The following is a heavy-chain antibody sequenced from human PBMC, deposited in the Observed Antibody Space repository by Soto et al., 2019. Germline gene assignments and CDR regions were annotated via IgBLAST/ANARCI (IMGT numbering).Heavy chain of an antibody. CDR3: ASDVGVLGVGWFDP. J-gene: IGHJ5*02. CDR1: GGSISSGGYY. D-gene: IGHD3-10*01. CDR2: IYYSGST. Sequence: QVQLQESGPGLVKPSQTLSLTCTVSGGSISSGGYYWSWIRQHPGKGLEWLGYIYYSGSTYYNPSLKSRVTISVDASKNKFSLKLSSVTAADTAVYYCASDVGVLGVGWFDPLGQGTLVTVSS. V-gene: IGHV4-31*03.